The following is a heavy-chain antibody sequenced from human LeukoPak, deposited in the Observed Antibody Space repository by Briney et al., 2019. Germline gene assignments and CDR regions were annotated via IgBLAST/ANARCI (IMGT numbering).Heavy chain of an antibody. CDR2: IYYSGST. V-gene: IGHV4-39*01. Sequence: PSETLSLTCTVSGGSISSSSYYWGWIRQPPGKGLEWIGSIYYSGSTYYNPSLKSRVTISVDTSKNQFSLKLSSVTAADTAVYYCARRTIAVAEDYWGQGTLVTASS. CDR3: ARRTIAVAEDY. CDR1: GGSISSSSYY. D-gene: IGHD6-19*01. J-gene: IGHJ4*02.